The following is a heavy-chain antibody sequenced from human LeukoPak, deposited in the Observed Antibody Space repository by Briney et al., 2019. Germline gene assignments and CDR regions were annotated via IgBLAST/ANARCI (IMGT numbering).Heavy chain of an antibody. D-gene: IGHD5/OR15-5a*01. Sequence: GSLRLSCVASGFTFSSYEMNWVRQAPGKGLEWVSYISSSGTTKYYADSVKGRFTISRDNAKNSLYLQMNSLRAEDTAVYYCARSSVYAYYFDYWGQGTLVTVSS. CDR1: GFTFSSYE. CDR2: ISSSGTTK. V-gene: IGHV3-48*03. CDR3: ARSSVYAYYFDY. J-gene: IGHJ4*02.